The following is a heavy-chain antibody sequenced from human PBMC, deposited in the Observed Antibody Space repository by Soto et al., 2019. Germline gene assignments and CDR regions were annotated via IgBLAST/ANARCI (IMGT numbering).Heavy chain of an antibody. Sequence: EVQLVESGGGLVQPGRSLRLSCTASGFTFGDYAMSWVRQAPGKGLEWVGFIRSKAYGGTTEYAASVKGRFTISRDDSKSIAYLQMNSLKTEDTAVYYCTADGYNSGDYWGQGTLVTVSS. D-gene: IGHD5-12*01. J-gene: IGHJ4*02. CDR2: IRSKAYGGTT. CDR1: GFTFGDYA. V-gene: IGHV3-49*04. CDR3: TADGYNSGDY.